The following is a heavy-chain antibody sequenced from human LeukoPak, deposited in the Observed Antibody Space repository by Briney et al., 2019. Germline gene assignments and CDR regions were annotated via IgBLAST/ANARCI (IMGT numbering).Heavy chain of an antibody. CDR1: GFTFSSYA. CDR2: ISYDGRNK. V-gene: IGHV3-30*04. Sequence: GGYLSLYCAASGFTFSSYAMHWVRQAPGKGLEWVAVISYDGRNKYYADSVKGRFTTSKDNTKNTLYLQMNSLRAEDTAVYYCAREVECSSSSCSGGFDYWGQGTLVTVSS. D-gene: IGHD2-2*01. J-gene: IGHJ4*02. CDR3: AREVECSSSSCSGGFDY.